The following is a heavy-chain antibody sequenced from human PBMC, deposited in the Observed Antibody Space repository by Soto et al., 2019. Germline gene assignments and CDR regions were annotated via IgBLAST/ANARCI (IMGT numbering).Heavy chain of an antibody. J-gene: IGHJ4*02. V-gene: IGHV3-73*01. CDR3: TRSVTGTKAHFDC. D-gene: IGHD1-7*01. Sequence: GGSLRLSCAASGLTFSGSAMHWVRQASGKGLEWVGRIRSKSNSYATAYAASVKGRFTISRDDSKNTAYLQMISLKTEDTAVYYGTRSVTGTKAHFDCWGQGTLVTVS. CDR1: GLTFSGSA. CDR2: IRSKSNSYAT.